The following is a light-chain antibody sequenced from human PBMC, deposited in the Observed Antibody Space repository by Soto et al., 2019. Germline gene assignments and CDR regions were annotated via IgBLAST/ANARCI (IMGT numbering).Light chain of an antibody. CDR2: AAS. J-gene: IGKJ1*01. CDR3: QQSYYSPWT. V-gene: IGKV1-39*01. CDR1: QSISSW. Sequence: DIQMTQSPSTLSGSVGDRVTITCRASQSISSWLAWYHQQPGKAPKLLIYAASRLQGGVPSRFSGSGSGTDFTLTISSLQPEDFATYYCQQSYYSPWTFGQGTKVDIK.